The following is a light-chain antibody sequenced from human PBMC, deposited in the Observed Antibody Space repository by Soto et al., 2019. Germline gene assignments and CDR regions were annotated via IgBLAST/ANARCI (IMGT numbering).Light chain of an antibody. J-gene: IGLJ2*01. Sequence: QSVLTQPASASGTPGQRVTISCSGSSSNIGSNTVNWYQQLPGTAPKLLIYSNNQRPSGVPDRFSGSKSGTSASLAISGLQSEDEADYYCAAWDDSLNGNVVFGGGTKVTVL. CDR1: SSNIGSNT. CDR3: AAWDDSLNGNVV. V-gene: IGLV1-44*01. CDR2: SNN.